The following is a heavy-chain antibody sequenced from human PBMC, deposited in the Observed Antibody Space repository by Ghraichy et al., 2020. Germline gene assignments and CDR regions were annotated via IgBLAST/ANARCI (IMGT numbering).Heavy chain of an antibody. D-gene: IGHD5-12*01. CDR1: GYTFTGYY. Sequence: ASVKVSCKASGYTFTGYYMHWVRQAPGQGLEWMGWINPNSGGTNYAQKFQGRVTMTRDTSISTAYMELSRLRSDDTAVYYCARDRSGYDGGFDYWGQGTLVTVSS. CDR3: ARDRSGYDGGFDY. V-gene: IGHV1-2*02. CDR2: INPNSGGT. J-gene: IGHJ4*02.